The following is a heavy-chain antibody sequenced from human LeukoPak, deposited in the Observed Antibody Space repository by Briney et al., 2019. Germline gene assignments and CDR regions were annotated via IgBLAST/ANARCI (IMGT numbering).Heavy chain of an antibody. CDR2: IYHSGST. J-gene: IGHJ4*02. CDR3: ARHPVVVPAPDY. V-gene: IGHV4-38-2*01. CDR1: DYSISSGYY. Sequence: PSETLSLTCAVSDYSISSGYYWGWIRQPPGKGLEWIGSIYHSGSTYYNPSLKSRVTISVDTSKNQFSLKLSSVTAADTAVYYCARHPVVVPAPDYWGQGTLVTVSS. D-gene: IGHD2-2*01.